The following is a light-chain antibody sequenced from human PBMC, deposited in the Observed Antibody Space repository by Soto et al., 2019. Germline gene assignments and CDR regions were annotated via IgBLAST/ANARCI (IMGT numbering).Light chain of an antibody. J-gene: IGKJ5*01. CDR2: GAA. Sequence: CTQSPGTLTFPTRPGATLSCRSSQSVSSSYLAWYQQKPGQVPSLLIYGAATRASGIPARFSGSGSGTGFTLTMGSLEPEDFAVYCCQQRSKWRITFGQGTRLEIK. V-gene: IGKV3D-20*02. CDR3: QQRSKWRIT. CDR1: QSVSSSY.